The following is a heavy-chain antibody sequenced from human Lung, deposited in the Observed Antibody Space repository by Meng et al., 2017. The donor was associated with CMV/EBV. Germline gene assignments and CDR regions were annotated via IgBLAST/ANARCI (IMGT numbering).Heavy chain of an antibody. CDR3: AGAPVCDSSGYTLPHFDY. CDR1: FAGYY. D-gene: IGHD3-22*01. CDR2: VNPNRGGT. J-gene: IGHJ4*02. Sequence: FAGYYRHWMRHAPGRGLEWMGRVNPNRGGTNYAQKFLDRVTMTRRASISTAYMKLRRLRSDDTAVYYCAGAPVCDSSGYTLPHFDYWGQGTLVTVSS. V-gene: IGHV1-2*06.